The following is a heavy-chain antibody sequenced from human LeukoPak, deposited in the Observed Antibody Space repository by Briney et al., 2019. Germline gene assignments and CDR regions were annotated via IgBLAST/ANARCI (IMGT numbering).Heavy chain of an antibody. V-gene: IGHV4-61*08. CDR2: IYYSGST. CDR3: SRGDYYYMDV. CDR1: GGSISSGDYY. Sequence: SETLSLTCTVSGGSISSGDYYWSWLRQPPGKGLEWIGYIYYSGSTNYNPSLKSRVTISVDTSKNQFSLKLSSVTAADTAVYYCSRGDYYYMDVWGKGTTVTVSS. J-gene: IGHJ6*03.